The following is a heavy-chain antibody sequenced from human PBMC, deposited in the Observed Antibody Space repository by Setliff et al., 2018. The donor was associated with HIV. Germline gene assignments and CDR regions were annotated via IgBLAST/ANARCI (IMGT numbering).Heavy chain of an antibody. CDR2: ISHSGIT. J-gene: IGHJ5*02. D-gene: IGHD6-6*01. Sequence: PSETLSLTCIVSGVSTISSSSSYYWGWIRQPPGKGLEWIGYISHSGITYYNPSLKSRVTISVDTSKNHFSLRLSSVTAADTAVYYCARGGRSLAAQTWFDPWGQGTLVTVSS. CDR3: ARGGRSLAAQTWFDP. V-gene: IGHV4-39*02. CDR1: GVSTISSSSSYY.